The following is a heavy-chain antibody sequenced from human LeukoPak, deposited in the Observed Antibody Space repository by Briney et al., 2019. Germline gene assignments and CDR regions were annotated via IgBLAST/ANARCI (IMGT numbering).Heavy chain of an antibody. D-gene: IGHD6-19*01. CDR3: ARGIEASSGWYVIDY. CDR2: INAGNGNT. Sequence: ASVTVSCKPPGYIFTRYAIHWVRQAPGQRLEWMGWINAGNGNTKNSRKMQGRVTITRDTSASTAYMEVSSLTSEDTAVYYCARGIEASSGWYVIDYWGQGTLVTVSS. CDR1: GYIFTRYA. J-gene: IGHJ4*02. V-gene: IGHV1-3*01.